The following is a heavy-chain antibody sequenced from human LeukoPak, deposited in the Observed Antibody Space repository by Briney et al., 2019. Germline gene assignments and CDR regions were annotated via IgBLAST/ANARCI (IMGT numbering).Heavy chain of an antibody. Sequence: SVKVSCKASRGTFSVYTISWVRQAPGQGLEWMGRIIPILGIANYAQKFQGRVTITADKSTSTAYMELSSLRSEVTAVYYCARDIGGSYPAADYWGQGRLVTVSS. D-gene: IGHD1-26*01. CDR2: IIPILGIA. CDR3: ARDIGGSYPAADY. CDR1: RGTFSVYT. V-gene: IGHV1-69*04. J-gene: IGHJ4*02.